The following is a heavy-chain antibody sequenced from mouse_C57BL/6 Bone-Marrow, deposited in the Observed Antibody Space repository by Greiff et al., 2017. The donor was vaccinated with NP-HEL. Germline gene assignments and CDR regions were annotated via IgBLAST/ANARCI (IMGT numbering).Heavy chain of an antibody. CDR3: ARDWITTVVADWYFDV. CDR1: GYTFTRYG. V-gene: IGHV1-81*01. D-gene: IGHD1-1*01. CDR2: IYPRSGNT. Sequence: QVQLQQSGAELARPGASVKLSCKASGYTFTRYGISWVKQRTGPGLAWIGEIYPRSGNTYYNEKFKGKATLTADKSSSTAYMEFRSLTSEDSAVYFCARDWITTVVADWYFDVWGTGTTVTVSS. J-gene: IGHJ1*03.